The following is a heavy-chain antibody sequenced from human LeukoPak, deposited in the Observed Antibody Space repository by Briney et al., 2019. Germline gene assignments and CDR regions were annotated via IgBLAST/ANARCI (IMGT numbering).Heavy chain of an antibody. CDR3: TTSSETYRFDH. D-gene: IGHD3-3*01. V-gene: IGHV3-74*01. Sequence: GGSLRLSCAASGFSFSSYWLHWVRQPPGKGLVWVSRINSDGSSTSYADSVKGRFTISRDNAKNTLYLQMNSLRAEDTAVYYCTTSSETYRFDHWGQGTLVTVSS. CDR2: INSDGSST. J-gene: IGHJ5*02. CDR1: GFSFSSYW.